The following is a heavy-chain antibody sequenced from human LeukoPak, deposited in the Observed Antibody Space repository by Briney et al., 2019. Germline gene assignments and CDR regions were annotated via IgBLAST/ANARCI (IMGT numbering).Heavy chain of an antibody. V-gene: IGHV4-30-4*01. CDR2: IYYSGST. CDR1: GGSISSGDYY. CDR3: ARSDPAGGWFDP. J-gene: IGHJ5*02. Sequence: SQTLSLTCTVSGGSISSGDYYWSWIRQPPGKGLEWIGYIYYSGSTYYDPSLKSRITISVGTSKNQFSLKLSSVTAADTAVYYCARSDPAGGWFDPWGQGTLVTVSS.